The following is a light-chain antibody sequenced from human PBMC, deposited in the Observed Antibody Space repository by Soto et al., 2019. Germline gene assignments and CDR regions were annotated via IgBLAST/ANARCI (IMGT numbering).Light chain of an antibody. CDR2: GAS. V-gene: IGKV3-20*01. Sequence: EIVLTQSPGTLSLSXGXRATLSCRASQSVSSSYLAWYQQKPGQAPRLLIYGASSRATGIPDRFSGSGSGTDFTLTISRLEPEDFAVYYCQQYGSSPPYTFGQGTKLEIK. CDR3: QQYGSSPPYT. CDR1: QSVSSSY. J-gene: IGKJ2*01.